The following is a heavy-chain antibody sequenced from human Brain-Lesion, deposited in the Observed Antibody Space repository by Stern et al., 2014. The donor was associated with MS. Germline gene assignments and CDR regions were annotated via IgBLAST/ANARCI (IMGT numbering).Heavy chain of an antibody. CDR1: GYTFSSYD. D-gene: IGHD2-2*01. J-gene: IGHJ4*02. V-gene: IGHV1-8*01. CDR2: MNPYSGNT. CDR3: ARAVRNQLLSEY. Sequence: VHLGESVAEVKKPGASVKVSCKASGYTFSSYDITWVRQASGHGLAWMGWMNPYSGNTGYAQKFKGRVSMTSDPSISTVYMELTSLTSDDTAVYFCARAVRNQLLSEYWGQGTLVTVSS.